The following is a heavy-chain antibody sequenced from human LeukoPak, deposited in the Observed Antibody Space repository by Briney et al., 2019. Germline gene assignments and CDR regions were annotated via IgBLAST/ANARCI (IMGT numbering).Heavy chain of an antibody. CDR2: IRHDGNAK. V-gene: IGHV3-7*01. Sequence: GGSLRLSCAPSGFAFSDFWMSGVRPAPGKGLEWVANIRHDGNAKNYVPSVRGRFTISRDNAKNSLYLQMNSLTVEDRAVYYCATSHDSAGNDWGQGTLVTVSS. J-gene: IGHJ4*02. CDR3: ATSHDSAGND. CDR1: GFAFSDFW. D-gene: IGHD2-15*01.